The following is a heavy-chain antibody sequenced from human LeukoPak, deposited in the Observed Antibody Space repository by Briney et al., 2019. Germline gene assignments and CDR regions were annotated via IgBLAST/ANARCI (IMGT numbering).Heavy chain of an antibody. CDR1: GFTFSGYS. CDR2: ISSGSRTI. J-gene: IGHJ4*02. Sequence: GGSLRLSCAASGFTFSGYSMNWVRQAPGRGLEWLSYISSGSRTIFYGYAVKVRFIISRENAKTSLYLFMNMLRTDDTAVYYCARESITGDRDFDYWGQGTLITVSS. CDR3: ARESITGDRDFDY. V-gene: IGHV3-48*01. D-gene: IGHD7-27*01.